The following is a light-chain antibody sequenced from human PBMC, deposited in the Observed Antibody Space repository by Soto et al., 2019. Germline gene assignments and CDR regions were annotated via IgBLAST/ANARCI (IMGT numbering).Light chain of an antibody. CDR3: SSYTGNANILYV. Sequence: QSALIQPPSASGSPGQSVTISCTGTSSDVGAYNYVSWYQLHPGKAPKLIISEVTKRPSGVPDRFNGSKSGNTASLTVSGLQAEDEADYHCSSYTGNANILYVFGSGTKLTVL. CDR2: EVT. J-gene: IGLJ1*01. CDR1: SSDVGAYNY. V-gene: IGLV2-8*01.